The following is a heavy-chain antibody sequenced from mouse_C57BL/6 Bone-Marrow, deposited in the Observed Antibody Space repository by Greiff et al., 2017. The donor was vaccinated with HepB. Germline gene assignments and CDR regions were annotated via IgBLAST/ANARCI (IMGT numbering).Heavy chain of an antibody. CDR3: ARRDGNYPYYFDY. J-gene: IGHJ2*01. Sequence: SGPELVKPGASVKIPCKASGYTFTDYNMDWVKQSHGKSLEWIGDINPNNGGTIYNQKFKGKATLTVDKSSSTAYMELRSLTSEDTAVYYCARRDGNYPYYFDYWGQGTTLTVSS. CDR2: INPNNGGT. CDR1: GYTFTDYN. D-gene: IGHD2-1*01. V-gene: IGHV1-18*01.